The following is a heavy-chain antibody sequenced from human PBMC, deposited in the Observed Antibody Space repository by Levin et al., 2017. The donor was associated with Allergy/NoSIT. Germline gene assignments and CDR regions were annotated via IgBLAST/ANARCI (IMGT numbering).Heavy chain of an antibody. CDR3: ARNCSSTSCHAPTPFWQYSLPYWFDP. Sequence: SETLSLTCTVSGGSISSYYWSWIRQPPGKGLEWIGYIYYSGSTNYNPSLKSRVTISVDTSKNQFSLKLSSVTAADTAVYYCARNCSSTSCHAPTPFWQYSLPYWFDPWGQGTLVTVSS. V-gene: IGHV4-59*01. J-gene: IGHJ5*02. CDR2: IYYSGST. D-gene: IGHD2-2*01. CDR1: GGSISSYY.